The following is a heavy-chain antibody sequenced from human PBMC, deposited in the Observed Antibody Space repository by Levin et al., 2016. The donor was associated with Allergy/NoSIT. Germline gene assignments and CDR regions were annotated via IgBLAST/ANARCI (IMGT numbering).Heavy chain of an antibody. D-gene: IGHD3-22*01. CDR3: ARDRRSPAYYDSSGYYHVPFDY. CDR2: INWNGGST. CDR1: GFTFDDYG. V-gene: IGHV3-20*04. J-gene: IGHJ4*02. Sequence: GESLKISCAASGFTFDDYGMSWVRQAPGKGLEWVSGINWNGGSTGYADSVKGRFTISRDNAKNSLYLQMNSLRAEDTALYYCARDRRSPAYYDSSGYYHVPFDYWGQGTLVTVSS.